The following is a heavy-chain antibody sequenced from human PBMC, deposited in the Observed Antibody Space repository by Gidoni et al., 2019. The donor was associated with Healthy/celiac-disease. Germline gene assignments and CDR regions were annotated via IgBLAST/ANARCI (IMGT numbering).Heavy chain of an antibody. CDR3: ARDSPAGSIVVVPAANNWFDP. J-gene: IGHJ5*02. CDR1: GGSFSGYY. CDR2: INHSGST. Sequence: QVQLQQWGAGLLKPSETLSLTCAVYGGSFSGYYWSWIRQPPGKGLEWIGEINHSGSTNYNPSLKSRVTISVDTSKNQFSLKLSSVTAADTAVYYCARDSPAGSIVVVPAANNWFDPWGQGTLVTVSS. V-gene: IGHV4-34*01. D-gene: IGHD2-2*01.